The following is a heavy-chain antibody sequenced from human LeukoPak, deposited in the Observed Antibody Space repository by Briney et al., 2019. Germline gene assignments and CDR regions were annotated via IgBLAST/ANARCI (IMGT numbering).Heavy chain of an antibody. J-gene: IGHJ3*02. CDR1: GGSISPYY. CDR2: IYYSGST. CDR3: ARVHGSSDVFDI. D-gene: IGHD3-22*01. V-gene: IGHV4-59*01. Sequence: PSETLSLTCTVSGGSISPYYWSWIRQPPGMGLEWIGYIYYSGSTNYNPSLKSRVTISVDTSKNQFTLKLSSVTAADTAVYYCARVHGSSDVFDIWGQGTMVTVSS.